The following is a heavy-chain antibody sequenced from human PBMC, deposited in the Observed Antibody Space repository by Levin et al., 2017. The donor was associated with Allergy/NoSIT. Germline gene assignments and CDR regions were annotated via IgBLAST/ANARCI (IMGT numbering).Heavy chain of an antibody. Sequence: ASVKVSCKASGYTFTAYYIHWVRQAPGQGLEWLGVINPNNGSTNDAQKFQGRITMTRDTSTSTVYMELSSLRSEDTAVYYCAREQVTDVLWLRSTYCYGMEVWGQGTTVTVSS. V-gene: IGHV1-46*01. CDR2: INPNNGST. J-gene: IGHJ6*02. D-gene: IGHD5-12*01. CDR1: GYTFTAYY. CDR3: AREQVTDVLWLRSTYCYGMEV.